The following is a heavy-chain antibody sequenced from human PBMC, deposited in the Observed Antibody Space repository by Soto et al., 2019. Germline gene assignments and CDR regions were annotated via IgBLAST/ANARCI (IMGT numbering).Heavy chain of an antibody. J-gene: IGHJ5*02. Sequence: LSLTCTVSGGSINSYYWNWIRQPPGKGLEWIAYIYYSGSTNYNPSVKSRVTMSVDTSKNQFSLKLSSVTAADTAVYYCARASSNYIRRYNWFDPWGQGTLVTVSS. V-gene: IGHV4-59*01. CDR1: GGSINSYY. D-gene: IGHD4-4*01. CDR3: ARASSNYIRRYNWFDP. CDR2: IYYSGST.